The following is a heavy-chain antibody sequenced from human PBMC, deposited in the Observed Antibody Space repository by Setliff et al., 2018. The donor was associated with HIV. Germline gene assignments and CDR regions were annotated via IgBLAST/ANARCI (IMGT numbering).Heavy chain of an antibody. Sequence: GGSLRLSCATSGFTLSTYGMHWVRQAPGKGLEWVAVISSDGSDKYYADSVKGRFTISRDNSKNTLYLQMNSLRAEDTAVYYCARDRFPQSNIFGAWYFDLWGRGTLVTVSS. CDR1: GFTLSTYG. J-gene: IGHJ2*01. V-gene: IGHV3-30*06. CDR2: ISSDGSDK. CDR3: ARDRFPQSNIFGAWYFDL. D-gene: IGHD3-3*01.